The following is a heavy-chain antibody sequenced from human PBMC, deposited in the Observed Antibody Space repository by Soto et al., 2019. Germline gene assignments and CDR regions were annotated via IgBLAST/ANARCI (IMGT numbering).Heavy chain of an antibody. J-gene: IGHJ5*02. Sequence: QVQLQESGPGLVNPSGTLSLTCAVSGGSITSNWWSWVRQPPGKGLEWIGEISHNVRLNYNPSLRRRLTISIDTPKNQLYLNLNSVTAAATAVHCCVRTDWDRFDPWGPGTLVTVSS. CDR3: VRTDWDRFDP. D-gene: IGHD3-9*01. CDR1: GGSITSNW. V-gene: IGHV4-4*01. CDR2: ISHNVRL.